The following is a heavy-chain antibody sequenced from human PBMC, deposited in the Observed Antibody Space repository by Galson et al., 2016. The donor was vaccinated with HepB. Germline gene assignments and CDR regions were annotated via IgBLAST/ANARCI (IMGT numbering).Heavy chain of an antibody. CDR2: VSPNGGEE. CDR1: GFTYTNYW. CDR3: AATTVGSGGTRRFDH. V-gene: IGHV3-7*02. J-gene: IGHJ4*01. Sequence: SLRLSCAASGFTYTNYWMNWVRQTPGKGLEWVANVSPNGGEEYYVDSVTGRFTISRDNAGTSLFLRMDSLRVDDTAVYYCAATTVGSGGTRRFDHWGHGILVTVSS. D-gene: IGHD4-11*01.